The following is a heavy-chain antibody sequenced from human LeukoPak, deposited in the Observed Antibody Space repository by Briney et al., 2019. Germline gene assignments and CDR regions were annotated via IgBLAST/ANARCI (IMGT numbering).Heavy chain of an antibody. Sequence: SETLSLTCTVSGGSISSSSYYWGWIRQPPGKGLEWIGSIYYSGSTYYNPSLKSRVTISVDTSKNQFSLKLSSVTAADTAVYYCARDIYYDSSKEFDPWGQGTLVTVSS. CDR1: GGSISSSSYY. J-gene: IGHJ5*02. D-gene: IGHD3-22*01. V-gene: IGHV4-39*07. CDR3: ARDIYYDSSKEFDP. CDR2: IYYSGST.